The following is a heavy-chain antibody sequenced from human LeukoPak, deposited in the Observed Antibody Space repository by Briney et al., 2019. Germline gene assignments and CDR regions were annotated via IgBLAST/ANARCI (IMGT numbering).Heavy chain of an antibody. CDR1: GFTFSSYA. Sequence: GGSLRLSCAASGFTFSSYAMSWVRQAPGKGLEWVSVISGNGGSTYYADSVKGRFTISRDNSKNTLYLQMNSLRADDTAVYYCAKDRVTNYYYYHGMDVWGQGTTVTVSS. CDR3: AKDRVTNYYYYHGMDV. V-gene: IGHV3-23*01. J-gene: IGHJ6*02. CDR2: ISGNGGST. D-gene: IGHD2-21*02.